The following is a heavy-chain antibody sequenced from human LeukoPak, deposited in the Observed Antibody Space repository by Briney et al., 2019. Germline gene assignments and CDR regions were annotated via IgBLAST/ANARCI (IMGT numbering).Heavy chain of an antibody. Sequence: GASVNVSCRASGYTFTSYGITWVRQAPGQGLEWMGWISAYNGNTNYAQKLQGRVTMTTDTSTTTAYMELRSLRSDDTAVYYCARAGSLTLDGYFDYWGQGTLVTVSS. V-gene: IGHV1-18*01. D-gene: IGHD5-24*01. J-gene: IGHJ4*02. CDR3: ARAGSLTLDGYFDY. CDR1: GYTFTSYG. CDR2: ISAYNGNT.